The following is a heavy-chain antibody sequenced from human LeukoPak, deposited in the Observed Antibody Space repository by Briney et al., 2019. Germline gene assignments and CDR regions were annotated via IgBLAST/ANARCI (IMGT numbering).Heavy chain of an antibody. CDR1: GFTFSSYA. J-gene: IGHJ4*02. D-gene: IGHD6-6*01. CDR2: ISSNGGST. Sequence: TGGSLRLSCAASGFTFSSYAMHWVRQAPGKGLEYVSAISSNGGSTYYANSVEGRFTISRDNSKNTLYLQMGSLRAEDMAVYYCARGVTDSSSSVPFTPPDYWGQGTLVTVSS. CDR3: ARGVTDSSSSVPFTPPDY. V-gene: IGHV3-64*01.